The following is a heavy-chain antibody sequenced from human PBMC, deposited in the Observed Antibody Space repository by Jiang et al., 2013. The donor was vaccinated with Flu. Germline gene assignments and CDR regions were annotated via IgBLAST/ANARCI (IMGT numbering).Heavy chain of an antibody. CDR2: IDPSDSYT. Sequence: GAEVKKPGESLRISCKGFGYSYTSYWINWVRQMPGKGLEWMGRIDPSDSYTTYSPSFQGHVTFSVDKSIRTAYLQWNSLKASDTAMYYCARLVCSGGSCHSREFDPWGQGTLVTVSS. CDR1: GYSYTSYW. V-gene: IGHV5-10-1*01. D-gene: IGHD2-15*01. CDR3: ARLVCSGGSCHSREFDP. J-gene: IGHJ5*02.